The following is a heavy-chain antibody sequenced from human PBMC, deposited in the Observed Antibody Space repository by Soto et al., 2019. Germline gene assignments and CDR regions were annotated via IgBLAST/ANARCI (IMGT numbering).Heavy chain of an antibody. CDR3: ARDRGEYTSSWFWYFSH. CDR2: LNIAGAI. D-gene: IGHD6-13*01. CDR1: GASISSFN. J-gene: IGHJ2*01. Sequence: SETLSLTCSVSGASISSFNWNWVRQPAGKGPEWVGRLNIAGAINYNPSLKRRITMSMDTSKNQSSLPLRSVTAADTAIYYCARDRGEYTSSWFWYFSHWGHGTLVTVSS. V-gene: IGHV4-4*07.